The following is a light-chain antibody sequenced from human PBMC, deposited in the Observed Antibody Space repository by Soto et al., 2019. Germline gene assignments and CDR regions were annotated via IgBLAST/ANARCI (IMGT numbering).Light chain of an antibody. CDR2: DAS. CDR1: QSVNTN. V-gene: IGKV3-15*01. Sequence: EIVMTQSPATLSVSPGERATLSCRASQSVNTNLAWYQQKPGQAPRLLISDASTRATGIPARFSGSGSGTEFTLTISSLQSEDFAVYYCQQYNNWPQLTFGGGPKVEIK. CDR3: QQYNNWPQLT. J-gene: IGKJ4*01.